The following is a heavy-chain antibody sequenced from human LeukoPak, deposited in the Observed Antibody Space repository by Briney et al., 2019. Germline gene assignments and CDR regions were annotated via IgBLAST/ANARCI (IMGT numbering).Heavy chain of an antibody. V-gene: IGHV1-69*04. D-gene: IGHD3-22*01. CDR2: IIPILGIA. Sequence: SVKVSCKASGGTFSSYAISWVRQAPGQGLEWMGRIIPILGIANYAQKFQGRVTITADKSTSTAYMELSSLRSEDTAVYYCARGKYYFDYRGVSQGSGETSAAFDIWGQGTMVTVSS. CDR1: GGTFSSYA. J-gene: IGHJ3*02. CDR3: ARGKYYFDYRGVSQGSGETSAAFDI.